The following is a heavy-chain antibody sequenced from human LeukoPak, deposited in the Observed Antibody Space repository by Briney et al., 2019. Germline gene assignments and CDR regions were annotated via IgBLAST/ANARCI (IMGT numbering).Heavy chain of an antibody. D-gene: IGHD5-24*01. J-gene: IGHJ4*02. Sequence: GGSLRLSCAASGFTFRRYGMTWVRQAPGKGLEWVSSISGSGGSTFYADSVKGRFTISRDNSKNTLYLQMNSLRAEDTAVYYCARALEMATTRSNFDYWGQGTLVTVSS. CDR1: GFTFRRYG. CDR2: ISGSGGST. CDR3: ARALEMATTRSNFDY. V-gene: IGHV3-23*01.